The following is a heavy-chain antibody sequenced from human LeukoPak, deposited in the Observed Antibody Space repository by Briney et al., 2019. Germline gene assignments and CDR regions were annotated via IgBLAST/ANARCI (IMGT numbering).Heavy chain of an antibody. CDR2: INPNTGDT. V-gene: IGHV1-2*02. J-gene: IGHJ4*02. CDR1: GYTFTGYH. D-gene: IGHD2-2*01. Sequence: ASVKVSCKTSGYTFTGYHMQWVRQAPGQGLEWMGWINPNTGDTNYAQKFQGRVTMTRDTSISTAYMELSKLRSDDTAVYYCAPSSVSYFDYWGQGTLVTVSS. CDR3: APSSVSYFDY.